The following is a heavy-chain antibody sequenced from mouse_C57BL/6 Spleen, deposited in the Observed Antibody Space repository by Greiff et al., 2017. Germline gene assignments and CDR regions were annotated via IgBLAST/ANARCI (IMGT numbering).Heavy chain of an antibody. CDR1: GYTFTSYW. V-gene: IGHV1-59*01. J-gene: IGHJ4*01. Sequence: VQLQQPGAELVRPGTSVKLSCKASGYTFTSYWMHWVKQRPGQGLEWIGVIDPSDSYTNYNQKFKGKATLTVDTSSSTAYMQLSSLTSEDSAVYYCARHVTTVVATEAMDYWGQGTSVTVSS. CDR3: ARHVTTVVATEAMDY. D-gene: IGHD1-1*01. CDR2: IDPSDSYT.